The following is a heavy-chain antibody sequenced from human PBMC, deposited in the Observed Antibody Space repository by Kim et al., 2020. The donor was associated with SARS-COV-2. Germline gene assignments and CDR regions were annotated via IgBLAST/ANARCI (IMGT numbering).Heavy chain of an antibody. CDR1: GFTFSSYA. V-gene: IGHV3-30-3*01. CDR2: ISYDGNNK. D-gene: IGHD6-13*01. Sequence: GGSLRLSCAASGFTFSSYAMNWVRQAPGKGLEWVAVISYDGNNKYYADSVKGRFTTSRDNSKNTLSLQMSSLRAEDTALYYCARSKQQLVLGYWGQGTLVTVSS. CDR3: ARSKQQLVLGY. J-gene: IGHJ4*02.